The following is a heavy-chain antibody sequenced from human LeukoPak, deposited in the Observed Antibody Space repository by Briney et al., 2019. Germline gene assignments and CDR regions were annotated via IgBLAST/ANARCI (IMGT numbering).Heavy chain of an antibody. Sequence: ASVKVSCKASGYTFTGYYMHWVRQAPGQGLEWMGWINPNSGSTNYAQKFQGRVTMTGDTSISTAYMELSRLRSDDTAVYYCARFDSSSLIYYFDYWGQGTLVTVSS. D-gene: IGHD6-13*01. CDR2: INPNSGST. J-gene: IGHJ4*02. CDR3: ARFDSSSLIYYFDY. V-gene: IGHV1-2*02. CDR1: GYTFTGYY.